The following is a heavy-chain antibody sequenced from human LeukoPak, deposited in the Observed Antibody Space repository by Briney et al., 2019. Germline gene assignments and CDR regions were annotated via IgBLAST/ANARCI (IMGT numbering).Heavy chain of an antibody. Sequence: SETLSLTCTVSGGSISSYYWNWIRQSARKGLEWIGRFYSSVSTDYNPSLKRRVTMSVDTSKNQFSLKLSSVTAADTAVYYCARGTYCGSDCYSFEYWGQGTLVTVSS. CDR3: ARGTYCGSDCYSFEY. D-gene: IGHD2-21*01. V-gene: IGHV4-4*07. J-gene: IGHJ4*02. CDR2: FYSSVST. CDR1: GGSISSYY.